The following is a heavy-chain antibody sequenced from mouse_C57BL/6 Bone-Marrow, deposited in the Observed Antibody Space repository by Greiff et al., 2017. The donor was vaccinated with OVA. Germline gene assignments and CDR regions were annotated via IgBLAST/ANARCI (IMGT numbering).Heavy chain of an antibody. J-gene: IGHJ4*01. V-gene: IGHV1-63*01. D-gene: IGHD1-1*01. Sequence: QVQLQQSGAELVRPGTSVKMSCKASGYTFTNYWIGWAKQRPGHGLEWIGDIYPGGGYTNYNEKFKGKATLTADKSSSTAYMQFSSLTSEDSAIYYGAREDTTVVGAMDYWGQGTSVTVSS. CDR3: AREDTTVVGAMDY. CDR1: GYTFTNYW. CDR2: IYPGGGYT.